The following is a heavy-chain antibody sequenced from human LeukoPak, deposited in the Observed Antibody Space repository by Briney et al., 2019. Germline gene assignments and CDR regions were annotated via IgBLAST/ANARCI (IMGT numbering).Heavy chain of an antibody. V-gene: IGHV1-2*02. CDR2: INPNSGGT. Sequence: GASVKVSCKASGYTFTGYYMHWVRQAPGQGLEWMGWINPNSGGTNYAQKFQGRVTMTRDTSISTAYMELSRLRSDDTAVYYCARDPCLLGSCYSRHYYYYYGMDVWGQGTTVTVSS. CDR3: ARDPCLLGSCYSRHYYYYYGMDV. D-gene: IGHD2-15*01. J-gene: IGHJ6*02. CDR1: GYTFTGYY.